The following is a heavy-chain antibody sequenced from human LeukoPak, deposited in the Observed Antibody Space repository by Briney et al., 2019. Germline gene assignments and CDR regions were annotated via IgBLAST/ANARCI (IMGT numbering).Heavy chain of an antibody. CDR2: IIPMFGTT. V-gene: IGHV1-69*05. CDR3: ARWDGDYYDSSGYYYQQTNAFDI. J-gene: IGHJ3*02. Sequence: SVKVSCKASGYTFTSYDINWVRQAPGQGLEWMGGIIPMFGTTNYAQSFQGRVTITTDGPTNTAYLELTSLRSEDTAMYYCARWDGDYYDSSGYYYQQTNAFDIWGQGTMVAVSS. D-gene: IGHD3-22*01. CDR1: GYTFTSYD.